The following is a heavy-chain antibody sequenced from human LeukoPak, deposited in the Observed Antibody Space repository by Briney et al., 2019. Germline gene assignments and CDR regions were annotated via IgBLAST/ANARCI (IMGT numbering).Heavy chain of an antibody. CDR2: ISSDETNK. V-gene: IGHV3-30-3*02. J-gene: IGHJ3*02. Sequence: PGGSLRLSCAASGFRFNSYAMHWVRQAPGKGLEWVALISSDETNKYHADSVKGRFTISRDNSKNTLYLQMNSLRPEDTAVYYCAKSRLWEILLSSDAFDIWGQGTMVTVSS. CDR3: AKSRLWEILLSSDAFDI. CDR1: GFRFNSYA. D-gene: IGHD1-26*01.